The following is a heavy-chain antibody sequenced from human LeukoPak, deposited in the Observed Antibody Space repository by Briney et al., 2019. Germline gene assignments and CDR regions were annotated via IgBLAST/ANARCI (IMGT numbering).Heavy chain of an antibody. CDR2: INPNSGGT. CDR3: ARDGGGYDFWSGYYTGYYFDY. J-gene: IGHJ4*02. Sequence: ASVKVSCKASGYTFTGYYMHWVRQAPGQGLEWMGWINPNSGGTNYAQKFQGRVTMTRDTSISTAYMELSRLRSDDTAVYYCARDGGGYDFWSGYYTGYYFDYWGQGTLVTVSS. V-gene: IGHV1-2*02. CDR1: GYTFTGYY. D-gene: IGHD3-3*01.